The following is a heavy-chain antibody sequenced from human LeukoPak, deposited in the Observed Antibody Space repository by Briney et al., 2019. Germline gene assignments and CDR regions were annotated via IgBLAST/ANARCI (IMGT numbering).Heavy chain of an antibody. CDR1: GFTFDDYA. J-gene: IGHJ4*02. V-gene: IGHV3-9*01. D-gene: IGHD3-22*01. Sequence: PGRSLRLSCAASGFTFDDYAMHWVRQAPGKGLEWVSGISWNSGSIGYADSVKGRFTISRDNAKNSLYLQMNSLRAEDTALYYCAEDSGRSYDSSGYSAYYFDYWGQGTLVTVSS. CDR2: ISWNSGSI. CDR3: AEDSGRSYDSSGYSAYYFDY.